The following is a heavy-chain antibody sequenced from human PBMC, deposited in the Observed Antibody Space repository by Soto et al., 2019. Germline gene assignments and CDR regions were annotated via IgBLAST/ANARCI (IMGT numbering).Heavy chain of an antibody. CDR3: ARGVAGSAFDL. D-gene: IGHD6-19*01. CDR1: GYSVASNTAA. Sequence: QALSLTCAISGYSVASNTAAWNLIRSSPSRGLEWLGRTYYRSNWRHDYAVSVKSRITVNPDTSKNHFSLQLNSVTPDDTAVYYCARGVAGSAFDLWGQGTLVTVSS. J-gene: IGHJ4*02. CDR2: TYYRSNWRH. V-gene: IGHV6-1*01.